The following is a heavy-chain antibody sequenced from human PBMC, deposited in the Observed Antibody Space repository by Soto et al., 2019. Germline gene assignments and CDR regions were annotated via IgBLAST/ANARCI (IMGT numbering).Heavy chain of an antibody. D-gene: IGHD6-13*01. CDR2: INAGNGNT. CDR1: GYTFTSYA. J-gene: IGHJ5*02. V-gene: IGHV1-3*01. Sequence: GASVKVSCKASGYTFTSYAMHWVRQAPGQRLEWMGWINAGNGNTKYSQKFQGRVTITRDTSASTAYMELSSLRSEDTAVYYCARDRDSSSGYKDCFDPWGQGTLVTVSS. CDR3: ARDRDSSSGYKDCFDP.